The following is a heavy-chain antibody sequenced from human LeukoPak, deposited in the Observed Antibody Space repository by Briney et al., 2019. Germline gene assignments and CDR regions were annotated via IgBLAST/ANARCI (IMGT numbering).Heavy chain of an antibody. CDR2: ISSSSSYI. Sequence: GGSLRLSCAASGFTFSSYWMNWVRQAPGKGLEWVSSISSSSSYIYYADSVKGRFTISRDNAKNSLYLQMNSLRAEDTAVYYCARDPPGRSRYFDYWGQGTLVTVSS. J-gene: IGHJ4*02. V-gene: IGHV3-21*01. D-gene: IGHD2-2*01. CDR1: GFTFSSYW. CDR3: ARDPPGRSRYFDY.